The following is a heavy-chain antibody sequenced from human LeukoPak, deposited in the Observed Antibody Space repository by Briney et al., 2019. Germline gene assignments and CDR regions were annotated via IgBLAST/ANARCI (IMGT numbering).Heavy chain of an antibody. CDR2: ISSSNSYI. J-gene: IGHJ1*01. Sequence: GGSLRLSCAASGFTFSSYSMNWVRQAPGKGLEWVSSISSSNSYIYYADSVKGRFTISRDNAKNSLYLQMNSLRDEDTAVYYCARRAAGRPGADYFQHWGQGILVTVSS. V-gene: IGHV3-21*01. CDR3: ARRAAGRPGADYFQH. D-gene: IGHD3-10*01. CDR1: GFTFSSYS.